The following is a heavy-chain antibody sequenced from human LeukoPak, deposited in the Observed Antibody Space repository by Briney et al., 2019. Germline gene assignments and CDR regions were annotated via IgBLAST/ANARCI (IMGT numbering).Heavy chain of an antibody. CDR2: ISAYNGNT. Sequence: ASVKVSCKASGYTFTSYGISWVRQAPGQGLEWMGWISAYNGNTNYAQKLRGRVTMTTDTSTSTAYMELSRLRSDDTAVYYCARGGVGATILGTNWFDPWGQGTLVTVSS. CDR1: GYTFTSYG. J-gene: IGHJ5*02. D-gene: IGHD1-26*01. CDR3: ARGGVGATILGTNWFDP. V-gene: IGHV1-18*01.